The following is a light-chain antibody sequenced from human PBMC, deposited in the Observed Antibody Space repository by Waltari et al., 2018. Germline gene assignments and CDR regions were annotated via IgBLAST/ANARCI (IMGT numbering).Light chain of an antibody. CDR3: QALGTGAWV. J-gene: IGLJ3*02. Sequence: WNQHKPGQSPLLGIYQYAKRPSGVPERFSRSKSENTATLASIGTQSIYEADYYCQALGTGAWVFGGGTKLTVL. V-gene: IGLV3-1*01. CDR2: QYA.